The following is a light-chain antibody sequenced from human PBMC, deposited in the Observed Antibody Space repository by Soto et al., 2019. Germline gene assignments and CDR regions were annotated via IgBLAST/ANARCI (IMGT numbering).Light chain of an antibody. CDR2: EVS. CDR3: SSYTSSSTYV. V-gene: IGLV2-18*02. CDR1: SSEVGSFNR. J-gene: IGLJ1*01. Sequence: QSALTQPPSVSGSPGQSVTISCTGTSSEVGSFNRVSWYQQPPGTAPKLMIYEVSNRPSGVPDRFSGSKSGNTASLTISGLQAEDEADYFCSSYTSSSTYVFGTGTKLTVL.